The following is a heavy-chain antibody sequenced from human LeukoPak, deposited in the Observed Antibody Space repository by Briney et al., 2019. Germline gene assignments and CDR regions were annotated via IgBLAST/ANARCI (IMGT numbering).Heavy chain of an antibody. CDR2: IYYSGST. CDR3: ARIAKYYYGSGSHLNWFDP. Sequence: SETLSLTCTVSGGSISSSSYYWGWIRQPPGKGLEWIGSIYYSGSTYYNPSLKSRVTISVDTSKNQFSLKLSSVTAADTAVYYCARIAKYYYGSGSHLNWFDPWGQGTLVTVSS. J-gene: IGHJ5*02. D-gene: IGHD3-10*01. CDR1: GGSISSSSYY. V-gene: IGHV4-39*07.